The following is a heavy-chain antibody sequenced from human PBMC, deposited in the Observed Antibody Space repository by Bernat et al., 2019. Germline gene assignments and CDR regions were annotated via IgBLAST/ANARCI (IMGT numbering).Heavy chain of an antibody. D-gene: IGHD1-26*01. CDR1: GFTFSSYG. CDR3: AKGAGRTSFECFQH. CDR2: IPYDGSNK. Sequence: QVQLVESGGGVVQPGRSLRLSCAASGFTFSSYGLHWVRQAPGKGLEWVAVIPYDGSNKYYADSVKGRFTISRDNSKNTLYLQMNSLRAEDTAVYYCAKGAGRTSFECFQHWGQGTLVTVSS. V-gene: IGHV3-30*18. J-gene: IGHJ1*01.